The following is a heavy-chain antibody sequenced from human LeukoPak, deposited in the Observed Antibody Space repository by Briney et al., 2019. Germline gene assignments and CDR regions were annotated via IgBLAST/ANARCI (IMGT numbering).Heavy chain of an antibody. Sequence: GGSLRLSCAASGFTFSSHAMNWVRQAPGKGLEWVSSISSSSSYIYYADSVKGRFTISRDNAKNSLYLQMNSLRAEDTAVYYCASWNYYDSSGYYYFDYWGQGTLVTVSS. D-gene: IGHD3-22*01. J-gene: IGHJ4*02. CDR1: GFTFSSHA. V-gene: IGHV3-21*01. CDR2: ISSSSSYI. CDR3: ASWNYYDSSGYYYFDY.